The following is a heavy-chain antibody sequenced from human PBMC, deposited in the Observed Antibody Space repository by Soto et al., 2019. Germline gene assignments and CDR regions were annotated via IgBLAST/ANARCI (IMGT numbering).Heavy chain of an antibody. CDR1: GGSISSYY. CDR2: IYYSGST. D-gene: IGHD3-3*01. V-gene: IGHV4-59*01. Sequence: PSETLSLTCTVSGGSISSYYWSWIRQPPGKGLEWIGYIYYSGSTNYNPSLKSRVTISVDTSKNQFSLKLSSVTAADTAVYYCASGGITIFGVVIPIQHWGQGTLVTVSS. J-gene: IGHJ1*01. CDR3: ASGGITIFGVVIPIQH.